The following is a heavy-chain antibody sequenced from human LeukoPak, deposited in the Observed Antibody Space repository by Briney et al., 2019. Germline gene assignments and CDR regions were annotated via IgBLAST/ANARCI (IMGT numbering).Heavy chain of an antibody. J-gene: IGHJ3*02. CDR3: ARDRLAAVRGWYFAFDI. Sequence: PGGSLRLSCAASGFTFSSYEMNWVRQAPGKGLEWVSSISSSSSYIYYADSVKGRFTISRDNAKNSLYLQMSSLRAEDTAVYYCARDRLAAVRGWYFAFDIWGQGTMVTVSS. CDR1: GFTFSSYE. CDR2: ISSSSSYI. D-gene: IGHD6-19*01. V-gene: IGHV3-21*01.